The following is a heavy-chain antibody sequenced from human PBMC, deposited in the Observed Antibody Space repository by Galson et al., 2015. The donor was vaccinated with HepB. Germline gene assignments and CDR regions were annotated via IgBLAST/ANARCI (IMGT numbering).Heavy chain of an antibody. CDR2: IVPMFATT. Sequence: SVKVSCKASGGTFKNYAFSWVRQAPGQGLEWVGGIVPMFATTNFAQKFQGRVAITADESTSTAYMDLSSLTSEDTAVYYCTRSFPKYASSAYWYFDVWGRGTLVTVSS. CDR1: GGTFKNYA. V-gene: IGHV1-69*13. D-gene: IGHD2-2*01. J-gene: IGHJ2*01. CDR3: TRSFPKYASSAYWYFDV.